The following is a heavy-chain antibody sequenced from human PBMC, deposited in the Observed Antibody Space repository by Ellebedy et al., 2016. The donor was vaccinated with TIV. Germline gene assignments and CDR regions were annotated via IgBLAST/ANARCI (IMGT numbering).Heavy chain of an antibody. CDR1: GITFSSYS. V-gene: IGHV3-23*01. Sequence: PGGSLRLSCGVSGITFSSYSMTWVRQAPGKGLEWVSAISSDGGSTFYADSVKGRFTMSRDISRDSLYLQMNSLRAEDTAVYYCAKEIGGHSYGAFDNWGQGTLVTVSS. J-gene: IGHJ4*02. D-gene: IGHD5-18*01. CDR3: AKEIGGHSYGAFDN. CDR2: ISSDGGST.